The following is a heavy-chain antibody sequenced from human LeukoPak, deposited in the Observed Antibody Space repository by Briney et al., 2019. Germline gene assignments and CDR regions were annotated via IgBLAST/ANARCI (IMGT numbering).Heavy chain of an antibody. CDR3: ARTHYDFWSGLNWFDP. CDR2: ISGSGGST. D-gene: IGHD3-3*01. Sequence: PGGSLRLSCAASGFTFSSYSMNWVRQAPGKGLEWVSAISGSGGSTYYADSVKGRFTISRDNAKNSLYLQMNSLRAEDTAVYYCARTHYDFWSGLNWFDPWGQGTLVTVSS. J-gene: IGHJ5*02. CDR1: GFTFSSYS. V-gene: IGHV3-21*01.